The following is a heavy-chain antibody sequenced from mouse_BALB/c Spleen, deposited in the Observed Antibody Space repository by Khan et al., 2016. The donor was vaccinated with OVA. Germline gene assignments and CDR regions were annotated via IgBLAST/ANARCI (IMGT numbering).Heavy chain of an antibody. V-gene: IGHV3-2*02. D-gene: IGHD1-1*01. Sequence: EVQLQESGPGLVKPSQSLSLTCTVTGYSITSDYAWNWIRQFPGNKLEWMGYISYSGRTSYNPSLKSRISITRDTSKNQFFLQLNSVTTEATATXYCARSVTITTVVATDFYYWGQGTTLTGSS. CDR1: GYSITSDYA. CDR3: ARSVTITTVVATDFYY. CDR2: ISYSGRT. J-gene: IGHJ2*01.